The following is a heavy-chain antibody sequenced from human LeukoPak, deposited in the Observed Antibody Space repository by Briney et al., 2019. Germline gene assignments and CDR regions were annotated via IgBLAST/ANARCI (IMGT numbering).Heavy chain of an antibody. CDR2: IYYSGST. CDR3: ARGADYYDSSGYYLYYFDY. CDR1: GGSISSYY. V-gene: IGHV4-59*01. Sequence: PSETLSLTCTVSGGSISSYYWSWIRQPPGKGLEWIGYIYYSGSTNYNPSLKSRVTISVDTSKNQFSLKLSSVTAADTAVYYCARGADYYDSSGYYLYYFDYWGQGTLVTVSS. D-gene: IGHD3-22*01. J-gene: IGHJ4*02.